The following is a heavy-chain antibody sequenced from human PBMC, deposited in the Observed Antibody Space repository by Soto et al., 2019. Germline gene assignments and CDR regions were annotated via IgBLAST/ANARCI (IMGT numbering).Heavy chain of an antibody. V-gene: IGHV1-8*01. CDR2: MNPNSGNT. CDR3: ARPRDIVLVPAAMPYYYGMDV. Sequence: ASVKVSCKASGYTFTSYDINWVRQATGQGLEWMGWMNPNSGNTGYAQKFQGRVTMTRNTSISTAYMELSSLRSEDTAVYYCARPRDIVLVPAAMPYYYGMDVWGQGTTVTVSS. J-gene: IGHJ6*02. CDR1: GYTFTSYD. D-gene: IGHD2-2*01.